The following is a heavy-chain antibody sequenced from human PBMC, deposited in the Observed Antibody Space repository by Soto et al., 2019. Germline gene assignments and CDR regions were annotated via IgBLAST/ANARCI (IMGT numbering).Heavy chain of an antibody. CDR3: AKDRGGDCPDNSCYFGADY. CDR2: ISDTGSSH. V-gene: IGHV3-30*18. J-gene: IGHJ4*02. D-gene: IGHD2-2*01. CDR1: AFTFSSYG. Sequence: GRSLRLSWVGSAFTFSSYGMRWVRQAPGKGLECVAVISDTGSSHNYAASGEGRFTISRENSKNTLSLHMDRLRVEDTAVYYCAKDRGGDCPDNSCYFGADYWGQGTPVTVSS.